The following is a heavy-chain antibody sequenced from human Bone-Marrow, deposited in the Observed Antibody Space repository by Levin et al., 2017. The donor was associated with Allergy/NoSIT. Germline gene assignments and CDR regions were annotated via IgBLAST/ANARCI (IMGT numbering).Heavy chain of an antibody. CDR3: ARDQYCSSTSCYDPDAFDI. CDR2: ISSSSSYI. V-gene: IGHV3-21*01. J-gene: IGHJ3*02. CDR1: GFTFSSYS. Sequence: TAGGSLRLSCAASGFTFSSYSMNWVRQAPGKGLEWVSSISSSSSYIYYADSVKGRFTISRDNAKNSLYLQMNSLRAEDTAVYYCARDQYCSSTSCYDPDAFDIWGQGTMVTVSS. D-gene: IGHD2-2*01.